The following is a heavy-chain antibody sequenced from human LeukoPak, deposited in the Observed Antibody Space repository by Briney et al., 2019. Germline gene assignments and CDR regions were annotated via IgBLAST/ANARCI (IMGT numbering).Heavy chain of an antibody. V-gene: IGHV3-30*04. Sequence: GGSLRLSCAASGFTFSSYAMHWVRQAPGKGLEWVAVISYDGSNKYYADSVKGRFTISRDNSKNTLYLQMNSLRAEDTAVYYCARQLWSYGDYGDNWFDPWGQGTLVTVSS. CDR2: ISYDGSNK. J-gene: IGHJ5*02. D-gene: IGHD4-17*01. CDR1: GFTFSSYA. CDR3: ARQLWSYGDYGDNWFDP.